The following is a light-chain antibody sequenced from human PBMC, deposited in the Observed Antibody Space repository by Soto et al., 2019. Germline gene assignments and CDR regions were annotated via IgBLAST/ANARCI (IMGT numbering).Light chain of an antibody. V-gene: IGKV3-20*01. Sequence: EIELTQSPGTLSLSPGERATLSCRASQSISSTLLAWYQQKTGQAPRLLIYSSSIRATGIPDRFSGSGSGTDFTLTIRRLEPEDFAVYYCQQYGSSLITFGQGTRLEIK. CDR3: QQYGSSLIT. CDR2: SSS. CDR1: QSISSTL. J-gene: IGKJ5*01.